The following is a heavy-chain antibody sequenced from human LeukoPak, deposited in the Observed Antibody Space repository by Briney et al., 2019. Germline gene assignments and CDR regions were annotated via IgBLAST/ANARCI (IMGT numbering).Heavy chain of an antibody. J-gene: IGHJ6*02. CDR1: GYTFTGYY. Sequence: GASVKVSCKASGYTFTGYYMHWVRQAPGQGLEWMGWINPNSGGTNYAQKFQGRVTMTRNTSISTAYMELSSLRSEDTAVYYCARVRRSREVNLKTKKYSGYASRYYYYGMDVWGQGTTVTVSS. D-gene: IGHD5-12*01. CDR3: ARVRRSREVNLKTKKYSGYASRYYYYGMDV. CDR2: INPNSGGT. V-gene: IGHV1-2*02.